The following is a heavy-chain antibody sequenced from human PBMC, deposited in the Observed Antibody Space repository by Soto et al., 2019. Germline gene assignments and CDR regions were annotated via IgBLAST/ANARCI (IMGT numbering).Heavy chain of an antibody. V-gene: IGHV1-46*03. CDR2: INPYDGRT. CDR3: GNNLHV. J-gene: IGHJ6*01. CDR1: AYTFTDRF. Sequence: SRAAAYTFTDRFMHWVRQAPGQGLEWMGMINPYDGRTTYAQKFQGRVTMTRDTSTSTLYIQLSSLSCEDTAIYFCGNNLHVGGQGTTVTVSS.